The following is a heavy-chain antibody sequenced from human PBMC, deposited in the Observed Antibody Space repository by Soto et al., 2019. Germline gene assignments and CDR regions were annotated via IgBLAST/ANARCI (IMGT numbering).Heavy chain of an antibody. D-gene: IGHD2-2*01. Sequence: QVQLVQSGAEVKKPGSSVKVSCKAPGGTFSSYAISWVRQAPGQGLEWMGGIIPIFGTAKYAQKFQGRVTITADESTSTGYMELSSLRSEDTAVYYCARSVPAATRHYYYYMDVWGKGTTVAVSS. V-gene: IGHV1-69*01. J-gene: IGHJ6*03. CDR1: GGTFSSYA. CDR2: IIPIFGTA. CDR3: ARSVPAATRHYYYYMDV.